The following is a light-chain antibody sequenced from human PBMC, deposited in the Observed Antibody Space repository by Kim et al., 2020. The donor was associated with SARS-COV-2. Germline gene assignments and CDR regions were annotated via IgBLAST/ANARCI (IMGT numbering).Light chain of an antibody. CDR3: NSRDTSGNHHVV. Sequence: SSELTQDPAVSVALGQTANITCQGDSLRTYYASWYQQKPGQAPVLVIYGKYNRPSGIPDRFSGSSSGNTASLTITGAQAEDEADYYCNSRDTSGNHHVVFGGGTQLTVL. J-gene: IGLJ2*01. CDR1: SLRTYY. CDR2: GKY. V-gene: IGLV3-19*01.